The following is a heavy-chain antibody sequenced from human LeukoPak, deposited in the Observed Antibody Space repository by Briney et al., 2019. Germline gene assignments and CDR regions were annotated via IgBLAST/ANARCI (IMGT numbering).Heavy chain of an antibody. D-gene: IGHD3-22*01. J-gene: IGHJ4*02. CDR1: GYTFTSYG. Sequence: ASVKVSCKASGYTFTSYGISWVRQAPGQGLEWMGWISAYNGNTNYAQKLQGRVTMTTDTSTSTAYMELRSLRSDDTAVYYCARDRAYYYDGSGLRDYWGQGTLVTVSS. V-gene: IGHV1-18*01. CDR2: ISAYNGNT. CDR3: ARDRAYYYDGSGLRDY.